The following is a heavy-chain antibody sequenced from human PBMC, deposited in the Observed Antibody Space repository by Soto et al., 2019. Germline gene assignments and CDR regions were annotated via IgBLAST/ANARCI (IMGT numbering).Heavy chain of an antibody. CDR3: ARPIRFLEWGVAFDI. V-gene: IGHV3-30-3*01. Sequence: QVQLVESGGGVVQPGRSLRLSCAASGFTFSSYAMHWVRQAPGKGLEWVAVISYDGSNKYYADSVKGRFTISRDNSKNTLYLQMNSLRAEDTAVYYCARPIRFLEWGVAFDIWGQGTMVTVSS. CDR2: ISYDGSNK. J-gene: IGHJ3*02. D-gene: IGHD3-3*01. CDR1: GFTFSSYA.